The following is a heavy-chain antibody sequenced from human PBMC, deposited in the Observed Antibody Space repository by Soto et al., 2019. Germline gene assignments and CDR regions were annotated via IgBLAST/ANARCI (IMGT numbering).Heavy chain of an antibody. V-gene: IGHV3-13*01. J-gene: IGHJ4*02. Sequence: EVQLVESGGGLVQPGGFLRLSCAASGFTFSSYDMHWVRQGTGKGLEWVSGIDTVGDSYYPGSMRGRFTISRENAKNSLYLEMKNVRAGDTAVYYCARGGFCSGWYYFDYWGQGILVTVSS. D-gene: IGHD6-19*01. CDR3: ARGGFCSGWYYFDY. CDR2: IDTVGDS. CDR1: GFTFSSYD.